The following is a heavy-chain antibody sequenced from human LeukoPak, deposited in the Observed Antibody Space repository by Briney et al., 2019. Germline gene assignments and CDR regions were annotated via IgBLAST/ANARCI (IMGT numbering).Heavy chain of an antibody. Sequence: PSETLSLTCTVSGGSISSYYWSWIRQPAGKGLEWIGRIYTSGSTNYNPSLKSRVTMSVDTSKNQFSLKLSSVTAADTAVYYCARGSSGWYPPSRARAFDIWGQGTMVTVSS. D-gene: IGHD6-19*01. V-gene: IGHV4-4*07. CDR2: IYTSGST. CDR1: GGSISSYY. CDR3: ARGSSGWYPPSRARAFDI. J-gene: IGHJ3*02.